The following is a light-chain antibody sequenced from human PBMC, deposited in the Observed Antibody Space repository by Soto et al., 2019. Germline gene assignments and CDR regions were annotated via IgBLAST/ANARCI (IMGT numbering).Light chain of an antibody. Sequence: IVLTQSPGTLSLSPGERGTLSCTASQSVSSSYLAWYQQKPGQAPRLLIYAASSRATGIQDRFSGSGSGTEFTLTIRRLEPEDFAVYYCQQYGSSPTCGGGTKVDIK. V-gene: IGKV3-20*01. CDR2: AAS. CDR1: QSVSSSY. CDR3: QQYGSSPT. J-gene: IGKJ4*01.